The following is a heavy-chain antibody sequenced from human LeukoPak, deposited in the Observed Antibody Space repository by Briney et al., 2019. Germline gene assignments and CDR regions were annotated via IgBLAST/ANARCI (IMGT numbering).Heavy chain of an antibody. J-gene: IGHJ4*02. CDR2: FHNSGTS. V-gene: IGHV4-59*01. D-gene: IGHD3-16*01. CDR1: DDSTSDYY. CDR3: TRGAGWLIDY. Sequence: SETLFLTCTVSDDSTSDYYRGWIRQPPGKGLEWIGYFHNSGTSTYNPSLKSRVTISADTSKNQFSLKLNSLTTADTAVYYCTRGAGWLIDYWGQGILVTVSS.